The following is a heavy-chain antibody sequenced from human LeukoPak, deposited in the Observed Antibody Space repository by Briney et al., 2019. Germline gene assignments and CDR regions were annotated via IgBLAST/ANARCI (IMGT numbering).Heavy chain of an antibody. Sequence: SVKVSCKASGGTFSSYAISWVRQAPGQGLEWMGGIIPIFGTANYAQKFQGRVTISADESTSTAYMELSSLRSEDTAVYYCAQTYSYGYDYWGQGTLVTVSS. CDR3: AQTYSYGYDY. CDR1: GGTFSSYA. D-gene: IGHD5-18*01. CDR2: IIPIFGTA. V-gene: IGHV1-69*13. J-gene: IGHJ4*02.